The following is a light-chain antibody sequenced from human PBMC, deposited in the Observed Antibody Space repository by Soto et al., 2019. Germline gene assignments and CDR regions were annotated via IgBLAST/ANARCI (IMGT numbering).Light chain of an antibody. J-gene: IGKJ1*01. CDR1: QSVSSNY. CDR2: GAS. V-gene: IGKV3-20*01. CDR3: QQYGSSPT. Sequence: EIVLTQSPGTLSLSPGERATLSCRASQSVSSNYLAWYQQKPGQAPRLLIYGASSRATDIPDRFSGSGSGTDFTLTISRLEPEDFAVYYCQQYGSSPTFGQGNKVEIK.